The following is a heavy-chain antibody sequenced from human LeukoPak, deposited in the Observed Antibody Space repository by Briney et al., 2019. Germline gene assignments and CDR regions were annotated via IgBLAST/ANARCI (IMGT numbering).Heavy chain of an antibody. D-gene: IGHD3-3*01. J-gene: IGHJ5*02. CDR2: ISGSGGST. Sequence: GGSLRLSCAASGFTFSSYAMSWVRQAPGKGLEWFSAISGSGGSTYYADSVKGRFTISRDNSKNTLYLQMNSLRAEGTAVYYCAKDTAVGYDFWSGYSTSNWFDPWGQGTLVTVSS. CDR1: GFTFSSYA. V-gene: IGHV3-23*01. CDR3: AKDTAVGYDFWSGYSTSNWFDP.